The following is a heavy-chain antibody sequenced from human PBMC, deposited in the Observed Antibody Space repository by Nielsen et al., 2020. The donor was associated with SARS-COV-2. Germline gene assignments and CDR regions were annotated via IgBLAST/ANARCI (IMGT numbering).Heavy chain of an antibody. CDR3: AKDGTYYYDRSGYYHGSEDAFDI. CDR1: GFTFSSYA. D-gene: IGHD3-22*01. J-gene: IGHJ3*02. V-gene: IGHV3-23*01. Sequence: SLTISCAASGFTFSSYAMTWVPQAPGNGLEWVSAISGSGGSTYYADSVKGRFTISRDNSKNTLYLQMNSLRAEDTAVYYCAKDGTYYYDRSGYYHGSEDAFDIWGQGTRVTVSS. CDR2: ISGSGGST.